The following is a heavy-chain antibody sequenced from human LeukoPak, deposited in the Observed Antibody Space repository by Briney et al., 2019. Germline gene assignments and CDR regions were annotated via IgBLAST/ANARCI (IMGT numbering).Heavy chain of an antibody. Sequence: ASVKVSCKASGYTFVSHGFSWVRQAPGQGLEWMGWISAHNGRTNYPQKFQGRVTMTTDTSTSTTYMELRSLRSDDTAVYFCARDYRDTAMDFYGMDVWGQGTTVTVSS. CDR3: ARDYRDTAMDFYGMDV. CDR2: ISAHNGRT. CDR1: GYTFVSHG. J-gene: IGHJ6*02. V-gene: IGHV1-18*01. D-gene: IGHD5-18*01.